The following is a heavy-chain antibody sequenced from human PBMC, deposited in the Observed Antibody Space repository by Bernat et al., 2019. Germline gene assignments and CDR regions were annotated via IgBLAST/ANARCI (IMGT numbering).Heavy chain of an antibody. CDR2: ISYDGSNK. D-gene: IGHD6-13*01. V-gene: IGHV3-30*01. Sequence: QVQLVESGGGVVQPGRSLRLSCAASGFTFSSYAMHWVRQAPGKGLEWVAVISYDGSNKYYADSVKGRFTISRDNSKNTLYLQMNSLRAEDTAVYYCARESSSWPVGALDYWGQGPLVTVSS. J-gene: IGHJ4*02. CDR1: GFTFSSYA. CDR3: ARESSSWPVGALDY.